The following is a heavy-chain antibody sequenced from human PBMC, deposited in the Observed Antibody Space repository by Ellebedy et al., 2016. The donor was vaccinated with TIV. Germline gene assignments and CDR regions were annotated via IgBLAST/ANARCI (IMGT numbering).Heavy chain of an antibody. Sequence: GGSLRLXXAASGFTFSRYNMNWVRQAPGKGLEWVSSISSSSNYIYYADSVKGRFTISRDNAKNSLYLQMNSLRAEDTAVYYCARDQWEISFDYWGQGTLVTVSS. J-gene: IGHJ4*02. D-gene: IGHD1-26*01. CDR2: ISSSSNYI. CDR1: GFTFSRYN. V-gene: IGHV3-21*01. CDR3: ARDQWEISFDY.